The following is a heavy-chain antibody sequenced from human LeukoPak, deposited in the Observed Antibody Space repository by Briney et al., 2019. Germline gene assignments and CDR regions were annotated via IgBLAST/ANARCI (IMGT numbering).Heavy chain of an antibody. CDR3: AREMAVNAFDI. D-gene: IGHD4-11*01. CDR1: GFTFSIYE. CDR2: ISSSGGTI. Sequence: GGSLRRSCAASGFTFSIYEMNWVRQAPGKGLEWVSYISSSGGTIYYADSVKGRFTISRDNAKNSLYLQMNSLRAEDTALYYCAREMAVNAFDIWGQGTMVTVSS. V-gene: IGHV3-48*03. J-gene: IGHJ3*02.